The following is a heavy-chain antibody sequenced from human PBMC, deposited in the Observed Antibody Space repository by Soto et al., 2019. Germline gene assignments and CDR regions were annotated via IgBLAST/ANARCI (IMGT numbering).Heavy chain of an antibody. CDR2: IYPGDSDT. V-gene: IGHV5-51*01. CDR1: GYSFTSYW. Sequence: RGESLKISCKGSGYSFTSYWIGWVRQMPGKGLEWMGIIYPGDSDTRYSPSFQGQVTISADKSISTAYLQWSSLKASDTAMYYCAISGGWWLRLQYFQHWGQGTLVTVSS. J-gene: IGHJ1*01. CDR3: AISGGWWLRLQYFQH. D-gene: IGHD5-12*01.